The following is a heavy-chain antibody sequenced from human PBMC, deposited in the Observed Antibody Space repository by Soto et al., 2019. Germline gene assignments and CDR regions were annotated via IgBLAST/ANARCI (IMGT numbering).Heavy chain of an antibody. CDR3: ALRKTGSYFDY. J-gene: IGHJ4*02. Sequence: GGSLRLSCAASGFTFSSYAMSSVRQAPGKGLEWVSGIGASGAGTYYADSVKGRFTISRDNSKNTLHLQMNSLRAEDTAVYYCALRKTGSYFDYWGQGTLVTVSA. D-gene: IGHD1-26*01. CDR1: GFTFSSYA. V-gene: IGHV3-23*01. CDR2: IGASGAGT.